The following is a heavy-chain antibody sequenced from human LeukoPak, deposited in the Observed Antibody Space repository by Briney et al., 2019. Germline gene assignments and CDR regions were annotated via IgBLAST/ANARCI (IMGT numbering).Heavy chain of an antibody. V-gene: IGHV3-30*03. D-gene: IGHD3-22*01. Sequence: GGSLRLSCAASGFTFSSYGMHWVRQAPGKGLEWVAVISYDGSNKYYADSVKGRFTISRDNAKNSLYLQMNSLRAEDTAVYYCAREKQFPSFTMIVVAHGGFDYWGQGTLVTVSS. CDR3: AREKQFPSFTMIVVAHGGFDY. CDR1: GFTFSSYG. J-gene: IGHJ4*02. CDR2: ISYDGSNK.